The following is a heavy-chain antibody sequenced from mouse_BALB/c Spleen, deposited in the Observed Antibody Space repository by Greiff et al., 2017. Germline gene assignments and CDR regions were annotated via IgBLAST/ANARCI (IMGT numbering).Heavy chain of an antibody. CDR1: GYTFTSYW. CDR3: AKGGYYGWYAMDD. Sequence: VQLQQPGAELVQPGASVKLSCKASGYTFTSYWMHWVKQRPGQGLEWIGEINPSNGRTNYNEKFKSKATLTVDKSSSTAYMQLSSLTSEDSAVYYCAKGGYYGWYAMDDWGQGTSVTVSS. V-gene: IGHV1S81*02. D-gene: IGHD1-2*01. CDR2: INPSNGRT. J-gene: IGHJ4*01.